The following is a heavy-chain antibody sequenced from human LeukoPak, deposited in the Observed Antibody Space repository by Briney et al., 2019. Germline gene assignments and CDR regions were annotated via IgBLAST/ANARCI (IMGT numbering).Heavy chain of an antibody. CDR3: ARDLPTDTAIVT. CDR2: IYHSGST. Sequence: SETLSLTCTVSGYFISSGYYWGWIRQPPGKGLEWIGSIYHSGSTYYNPSLKSRVTISVDTSKNQFSLKLSSVTAADTAVYYCARDLPTDTAIVTWGQGTLVTVSS. D-gene: IGHD5-18*01. CDR1: GYFISSGYY. J-gene: IGHJ5*02. V-gene: IGHV4-38-2*02.